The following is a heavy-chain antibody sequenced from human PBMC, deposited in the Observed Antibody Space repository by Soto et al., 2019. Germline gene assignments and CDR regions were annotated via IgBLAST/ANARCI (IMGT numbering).Heavy chain of an antibody. V-gene: IGHV1-18*04. Sequence: QVQLVQSGPEVKKPEASVKVSCKTSGYTFTSSGISWVRQAPGQGPEWMGWISGHYGVTNFARNSQDRATLTIASSTTTAYMEVRSLSFADRASYYCSRDQGGYGIFDDWGQGTWSPSPQ. CDR2: ISGHYGVT. D-gene: IGHD5-12*01. CDR3: SRDQGGYGIFDD. CDR1: GYTFTSSG. J-gene: IGHJ4*02.